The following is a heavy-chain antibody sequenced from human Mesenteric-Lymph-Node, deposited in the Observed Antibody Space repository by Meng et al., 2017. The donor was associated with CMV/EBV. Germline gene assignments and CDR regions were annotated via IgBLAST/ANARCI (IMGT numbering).Heavy chain of an antibody. CDR3: ARVRPSSGYYYLFDY. Sequence: SETLSLTCTVSGGSISSGDYYWSWIRQPPGKGLEWIGYIYYSGSTYYNPSLKSRVTISVDTSKNQFSLKLSSVTAADTAVYYCARVRPSSGYYYLFDYWGQGTLVTVSS. CDR1: GGSISSGDYY. J-gene: IGHJ4*02. CDR2: IYYSGST. D-gene: IGHD3-22*01. V-gene: IGHV4-30-4*08.